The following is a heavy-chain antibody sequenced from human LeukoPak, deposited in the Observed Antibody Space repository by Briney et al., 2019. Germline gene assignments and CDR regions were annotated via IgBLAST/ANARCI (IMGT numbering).Heavy chain of an antibody. CDR3: ARGYCNSTSCYMDV. CDR1: GHTSTTYA. D-gene: IGHD2-2*01. V-gene: IGHV1-3*01. CDR2: INAGNGNI. J-gene: IGHJ6*02. Sequence: ASVKVSCKASGHTSTTYAIHWVRQAPGQGLEWMGWINAGNGNIKYSQKLQGRVTITGDTSASTAYMELSSLRSEDTAVYYCARGYCNSTSCYMDVWGQGTTVT.